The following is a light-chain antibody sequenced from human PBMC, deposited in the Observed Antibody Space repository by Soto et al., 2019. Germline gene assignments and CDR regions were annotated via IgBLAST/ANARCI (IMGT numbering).Light chain of an antibody. Sequence: QAVVTQPPSASGTPGQRVTISCSGSSSNIGSYTVNWYQQFPGTAPKFVIYNDNQRPSGVPDRVSGSKSGTSASLAISGLQSEDEADYYCAAWDDSLNGPVFGGGTKVTVL. CDR2: NDN. J-gene: IGLJ2*01. CDR1: SSNIGSYT. CDR3: AAWDDSLNGPV. V-gene: IGLV1-44*01.